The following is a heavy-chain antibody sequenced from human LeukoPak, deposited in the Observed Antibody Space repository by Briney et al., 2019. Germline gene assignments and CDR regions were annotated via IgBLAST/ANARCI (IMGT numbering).Heavy chain of an antibody. J-gene: IGHJ6*02. CDR3: ARGNYYGSGKQNV. D-gene: IGHD3-10*01. CDR2: IIPILGIA. CDR1: GGTFSSYA. V-gene: IGHV1-69*04. Sequence: EASVKVSCKASGGTFSSYAISWVRQAPGQGLEWMGRIIPILGIANYAQKFQGRVTITADKSMSTAYMELSSLRSEDTAVYYCARGNYYGSGKQNVWGQGTTVTVSS.